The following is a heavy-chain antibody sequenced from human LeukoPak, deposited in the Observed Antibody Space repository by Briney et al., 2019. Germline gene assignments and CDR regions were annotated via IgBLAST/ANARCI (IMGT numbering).Heavy chain of an antibody. D-gene: IGHD5-24*01. J-gene: IGHJ4*02. CDR2: IKQDGSEK. CDR1: GFTFSSYA. V-gene: IGHV3-7*03. CDR3: ANRMAAMD. Sequence: GGSLRLSCAASGFTFSSYAMSWVRQAPGKGLEWVANIKQDGSEKDYVDSMRGRFTISRDNAKNSVYLQVNSLRAEDTAVYYCANRMAAMDWGQGTLVTVSS.